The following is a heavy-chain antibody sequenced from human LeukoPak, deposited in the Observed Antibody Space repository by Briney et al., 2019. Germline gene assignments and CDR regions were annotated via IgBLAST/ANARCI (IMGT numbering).Heavy chain of an antibody. V-gene: IGHV4-34*01. Sequence: SETLSLTCAVYGGSISGYFWSWIRQPPGKGLEWIGEINHSGSTNYNPSLKSRVTISVDTSKNQFSLKLSSVTAADTAVYYCAVNPYDSSGYLYYWGQGTLVTVSS. J-gene: IGHJ4*02. CDR3: AVNPYDSSGYLYY. D-gene: IGHD3-22*01. CDR1: GGSISGYF. CDR2: INHSGST.